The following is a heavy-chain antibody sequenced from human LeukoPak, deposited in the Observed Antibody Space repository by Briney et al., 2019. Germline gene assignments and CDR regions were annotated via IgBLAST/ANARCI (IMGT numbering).Heavy chain of an antibody. CDR3: ATDPYSFHCSGSSCYGAYYYYYMDV. D-gene: IGHD2-2*01. J-gene: IGHJ6*03. V-gene: IGHV4-34*01. CDR1: SASFSGYY. Sequence: PSETLSLTCAVYSASFSGYYWSWIRQSPGKGLEWIGEINHSGSTNYNPSLKSRVTISVDTSKNQFSLKLSSVTAADTAVYYCATDPYSFHCSGSSCYGAYYYYYMDVWGKGTTVTVSS. CDR2: INHSGST.